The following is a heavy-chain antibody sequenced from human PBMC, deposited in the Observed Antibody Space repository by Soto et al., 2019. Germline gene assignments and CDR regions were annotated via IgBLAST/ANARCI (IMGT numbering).Heavy chain of an antibody. CDR2: INTYNGNT. D-gene: IGHD3-22*01. CDR1: GYTFTNYG. J-gene: IGHJ4*02. Sequence: ASVKVSCKASGYTFTNYGISWVRQAPGQGLEWMGWINTYNGNTNHAQKLQGRVTMTTDTSTSTAYMELRSLRSDDTAVYYCARVQGRLKGTPIDYYDSSGSDQYYFDYWGQGTLVTVSS. CDR3: ARVQGRLKGTPIDYYDSSGSDQYYFDY. V-gene: IGHV1-18*01.